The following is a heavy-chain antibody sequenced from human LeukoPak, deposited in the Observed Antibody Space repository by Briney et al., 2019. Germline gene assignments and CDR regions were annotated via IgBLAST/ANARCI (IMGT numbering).Heavy chain of an antibody. CDR1: GFTFSSYA. CDR3: AKDSAKKYDDY. CDR2: IGGTGVRT. J-gene: IGHJ4*02. V-gene: IGHV3-23*01. Sequence: GGSLRLSCASSGFTFSSYAMSWVRQAPGKGLEWVSTIGGTGVRTYYADSVKGRFTISRDNSKNTLYLQINSLRAEDTAVYYCAKDSAKKYDDYWGQGTLVTVSS. D-gene: IGHD2/OR15-2a*01.